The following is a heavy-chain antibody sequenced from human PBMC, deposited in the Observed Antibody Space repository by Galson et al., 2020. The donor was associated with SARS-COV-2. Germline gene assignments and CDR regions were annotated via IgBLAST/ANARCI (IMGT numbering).Heavy chain of an antibody. D-gene: IGHD2-15*01. CDR3: ARGAEERRIIVVVPYYYSSMDV. CDR1: GGSIRNYY. J-gene: IGHJ6*03. Sequence: SETLSLTCAVYGGSIRNYYWTIRQSPETGLEWLGEITHRESTNYNPSLKSRVAMSVDASKNQFSLSLSSVTAADTAVYYCARGAEERRIIVVVPYYYSSMDVWGSRTAVTVSS. V-gene: IGHV4-34*01. CDR2: ITHREST.